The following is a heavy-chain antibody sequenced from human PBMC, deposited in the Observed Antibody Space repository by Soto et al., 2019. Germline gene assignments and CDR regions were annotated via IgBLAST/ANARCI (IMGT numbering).Heavy chain of an antibody. CDR1: GGTFSSYA. V-gene: IGHV1-69*01. D-gene: IGHD3-10*01. CDR2: IIPIFGTA. J-gene: IGHJ4*02. CDR3: ASPGLVRGVIMDPFDY. Sequence: QVQLVQSGAEVKKPGSSVKVSCKASGGTFSSYAISWVRQAPGQGLEWMGGIIPIFGTANYAQKFQGRVTITADESTSTAYMELSSLSSEDRAVYYCASPGLVRGVIMDPFDYWGQGTLVTVSS.